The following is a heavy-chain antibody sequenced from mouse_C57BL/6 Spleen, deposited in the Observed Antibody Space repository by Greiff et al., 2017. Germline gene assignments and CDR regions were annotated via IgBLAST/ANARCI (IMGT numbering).Heavy chain of an antibody. J-gene: IGHJ4*01. Sequence: EVQRVESGPVLVKPGASVKMSCKASGYTFTDYYMNWVKQSHGKSLEWIGVINPNNGGTSYNQKFKGKATLTVDKSSSTAYMELNSLTSEDSAVYYCAREDYYGSSPKAMDYWGQGTSVTVSS. CDR3: AREDYYGSSPKAMDY. CDR1: GYTFTDYY. V-gene: IGHV1-19*01. D-gene: IGHD1-1*01. CDR2: INPNNGGT.